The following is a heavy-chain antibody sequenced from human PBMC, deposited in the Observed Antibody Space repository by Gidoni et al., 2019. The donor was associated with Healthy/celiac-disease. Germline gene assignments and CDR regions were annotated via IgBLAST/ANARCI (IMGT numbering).Heavy chain of an antibody. CDR2: ISYDGSNK. J-gene: IGHJ3*02. Sequence: QVQLVESGGGVVQPGRSLVLSCAASGFPFRNYAMHWSRQAPGKGLEWVSGISYDGSNKYYADSVKGRFTISRDNSKNTLYLQMNSLRAEDTAVYYCARVQRGYDSSGYYPNSGAFDIWGQGTMVTVSS. CDR1: GFPFRNYA. D-gene: IGHD3-22*01. V-gene: IGHV3-30-3*01. CDR3: ARVQRGYDSSGYYPNSGAFDI.